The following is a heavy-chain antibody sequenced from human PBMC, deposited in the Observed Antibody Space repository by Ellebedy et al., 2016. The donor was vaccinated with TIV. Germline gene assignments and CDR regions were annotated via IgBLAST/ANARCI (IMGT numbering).Heavy chain of an antibody. J-gene: IGHJ6*02. V-gene: IGHV3-48*02. Sequence: PGGSLRLSCAASGLTFSGHSMNWVRQAPGKGLEWVLCIGTTGNTVYYADSVKGRFTISRDNAMNSLYLEMNSLRDEDTAVYYCARVRGTYAYGMDVWGQGTTVTVSS. CDR2: IGTTGNTV. CDR3: ARVRGTYAYGMDV. D-gene: IGHD3-16*01. CDR1: GLTFSGHS.